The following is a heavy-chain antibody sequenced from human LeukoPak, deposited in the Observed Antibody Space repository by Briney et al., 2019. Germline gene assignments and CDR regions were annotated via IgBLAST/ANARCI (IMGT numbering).Heavy chain of an antibody. V-gene: IGHV1-2*02. CDR1: GYTFTGYY. D-gene: IGHD1-7*01. J-gene: IGHJ5*02. CDR2: INPNSGGT. Sequence: VSVKVSCKASGYTFTGYYMHWVRQAPGQGLEWMGWINPNSGGTNYAQKFQGRVTMTRDTSISTAYMELSRLRSDDTAVYYCARPPTQYNWNYAVNWFDPWGQGTLVTVSS. CDR3: ARPPTQYNWNYAVNWFDP.